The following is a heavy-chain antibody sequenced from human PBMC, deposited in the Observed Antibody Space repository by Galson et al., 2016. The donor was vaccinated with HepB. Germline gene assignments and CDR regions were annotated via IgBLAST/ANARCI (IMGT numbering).Heavy chain of an antibody. V-gene: IGHV3-7*01. D-gene: IGHD6-6*01. Sequence: SLRLSCAASGFIFSDYWMSWVRQAPGKGLEWVANIKQDGSKKEYVDYVKGRFTISRDNAEKALYLQMSSLTAEDTAVYYCARESIGGFDPWGQGTLVTVSS. CDR2: IKQDGSKK. J-gene: IGHJ5*02. CDR1: GFIFSDYW. CDR3: ARESIGGFDP.